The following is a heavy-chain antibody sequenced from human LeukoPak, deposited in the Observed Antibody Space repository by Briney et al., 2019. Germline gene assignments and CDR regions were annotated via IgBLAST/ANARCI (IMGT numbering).Heavy chain of an antibody. D-gene: IGHD3-10*01. CDR2: XXHXXST. J-gene: IGHJ4*02. CDR3: ARRCDYGSGSYCLDY. V-gene: IGHV4-34*01. Sequence: PSETLSLTCAVXXGXXXXXXXXXIXXXXXXXXXXXXXXXHXXSTNYNXSLKSRVTISVDTSKNQFSLKLSSVTAADTAVYYCARRCDYGSGSYCLDYWGQGTLVTVSS. CDR1: XGXXXXXX.